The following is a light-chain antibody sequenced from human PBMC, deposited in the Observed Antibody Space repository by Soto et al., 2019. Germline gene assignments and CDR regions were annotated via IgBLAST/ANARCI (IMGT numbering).Light chain of an antibody. J-gene: IGKJ4*01. CDR2: DAS. Sequence: EIVLTQSPATLSLSPGERATLSCRASQSVSSYLAWYQQKPGQAPRLLIYDASNRATGIPARFSGSGSGTGFTLTISSLEAEDSAVYYCQQRSNWPPLTFGGGTKVEIK. CDR1: QSVSSY. CDR3: QQRSNWPPLT. V-gene: IGKV3-11*01.